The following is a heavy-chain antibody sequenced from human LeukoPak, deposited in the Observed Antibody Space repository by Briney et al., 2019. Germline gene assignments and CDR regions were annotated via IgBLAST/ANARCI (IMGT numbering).Heavy chain of an antibody. CDR3: ARNSGRYFYYYYMDV. V-gene: IGHV3-30*02. Sequence: PGGSLRLSCAPSGFTFSTYGMHWVRQAPGKGLEWVAFRRYDGSSEYYADSAKGRFTLPRDNSKNTLYLQMNSLRADDTAVYYCARNSGRYFYYYYMDVWGKGTTVTVSS. D-gene: IGHD1-26*01. CDR2: RRYDGSSE. CDR1: GFTFSTYG. J-gene: IGHJ6*03.